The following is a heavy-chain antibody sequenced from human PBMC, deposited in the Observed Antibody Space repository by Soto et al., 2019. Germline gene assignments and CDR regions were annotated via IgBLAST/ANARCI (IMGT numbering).Heavy chain of an antibody. D-gene: IGHD1-20*01. CDR3: LADLGYNTFNL. V-gene: IGHV3-23*01. J-gene: IGHJ4*02. CDR1: GFTFSSYA. CDR2: ISGSGGST. Sequence: GGSLRLSCASSGFTFSSYAMSWVRQAPGKGLEWVSAISGSGGSTYYDGLQYAYEDSVRGRFTISRDNADNLLFLQMNDLRVEDTAVYCCLADLGYNTFNLWGRGTLVTVSS.